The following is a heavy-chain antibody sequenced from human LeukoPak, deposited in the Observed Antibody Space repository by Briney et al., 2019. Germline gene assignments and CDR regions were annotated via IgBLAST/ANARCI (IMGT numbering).Heavy chain of an antibody. CDR3: AKVRGTSSSGYFFDY. CDR1: GFTFDNYA. CDR2: ISWNSGYI. D-gene: IGHD3-22*01. V-gene: IGHV3-9*01. Sequence: GGSLRLSCAASGFTFDNYAMHWVRQAPGKGLEWLSIISWNSGYIGYADSVKGRFTISRDNAKKSLDLQMNSLRAEDTAFYYCAKVRGTSSSGYFFDYWGQGTLVTVSS. J-gene: IGHJ4*02.